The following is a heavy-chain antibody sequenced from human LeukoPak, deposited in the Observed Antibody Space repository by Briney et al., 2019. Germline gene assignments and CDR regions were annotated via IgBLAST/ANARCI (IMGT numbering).Heavy chain of an antibody. J-gene: IGHJ4*02. CDR3: GREPRLGSYSIDY. V-gene: IGHV3-48*01. Sequence: GGSLRLSCAASGFAFSSYSMNWVRQAPGKGLEWISYINIGSSSILYADSVKGRCTISRDNTKNSLYLQLNSLRAEDTAVYYCGREPRLGSYSIDYWGQGTLVTVSS. CDR2: INIGSSSI. D-gene: IGHD1-26*01. CDR1: GFAFSSYS.